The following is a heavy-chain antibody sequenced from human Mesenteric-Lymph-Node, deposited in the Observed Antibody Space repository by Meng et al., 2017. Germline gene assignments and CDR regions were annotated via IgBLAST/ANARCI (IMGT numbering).Heavy chain of an antibody. Sequence: MNWVRRAPGKGLEGVSCVSSTTICISLADSMKGRLIISRDNAQNSLDLQMNSLRAEDTAVYYCARAGHGVVVITKAHAFNIWGQGTMVTVSS. D-gene: IGHD3-22*01. J-gene: IGHJ3*02. V-gene: IGHV3-21*01. CDR3: ARAGHGVVVITKAHAFNI. CDR2: VSSTTICI.